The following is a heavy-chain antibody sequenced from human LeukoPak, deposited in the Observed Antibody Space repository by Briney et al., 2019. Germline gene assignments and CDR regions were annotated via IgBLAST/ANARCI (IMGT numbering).Heavy chain of an antibody. CDR2: IYYSGST. J-gene: IGHJ4*02. CDR1: GGSISSSSYY. D-gene: IGHD3-22*01. V-gene: IGHV4-39*01. CDR3: ARHNPYYDSSGYYRD. Sequence: SETLSLTCTVSGGSISSSSYYWGWVRQPPGKGLEWIGSIYYSGSTYYNPSLKSRVTISVDTSKNQFSLKLSSVTAADTAVYYCARHNPYYDSSGYYRDWGQGTLVTVSS.